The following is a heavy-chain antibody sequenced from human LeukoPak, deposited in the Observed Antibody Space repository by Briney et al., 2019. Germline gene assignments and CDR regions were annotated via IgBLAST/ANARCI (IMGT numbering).Heavy chain of an antibody. D-gene: IGHD3-22*01. CDR2: IYHSGST. CDR3: ARGTVYYDSSGPMGGIDY. Sequence: SETLSLTCAVSGGSISSSNWWSWVRQPPGKGLEWIGEIYHSGSTNYNPSLKSRVTISVDTSKNQFSLKLSSVTAADTAVYYCARGTVYYDSSGPMGGIDYWGQGTLVTVSS. V-gene: IGHV4-4*02. CDR1: GGSISSSNW. J-gene: IGHJ4*02.